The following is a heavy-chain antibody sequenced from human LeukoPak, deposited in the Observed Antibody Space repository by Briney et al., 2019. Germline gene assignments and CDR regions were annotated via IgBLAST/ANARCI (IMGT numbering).Heavy chain of an antibody. CDR2: FGNGGSI. V-gene: IGHV3-53*01. CDR3: ARGGIRRFGLVPDWFDL. Sequence: PGGSLRLSCAASGFTVSSNYMSWVRQAPGKGLEWVSSFGNGGSIHYADSVKGRFTISRDISKNTLYLQMTSLTAEDRAVYYCARGGIRRFGLVPDWFDLWGQGTLVTVSS. D-gene: IGHD3/OR15-3a*01. CDR1: GFTVSSNY. J-gene: IGHJ5*02.